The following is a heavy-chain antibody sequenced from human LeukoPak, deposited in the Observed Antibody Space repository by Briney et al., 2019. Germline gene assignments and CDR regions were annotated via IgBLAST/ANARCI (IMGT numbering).Heavy chain of an antibody. V-gene: IGHV3-30*18. D-gene: IGHD1-1*01. CDR3: AKAGSSDSGTYYFDY. J-gene: IGHJ4*02. CDR2: ISYDGSDK. Sequence: PGGSLRLSCAASGFTFSSYAIHWVRQAPGKGLEWVAVISYDGSDKYYADSVKGRFTISRDNSKKKLYLQMHSLRADDTAVYYCAKAGSSDSGTYYFDYWGQGTLVTVSS. CDR1: GFTFSSYA.